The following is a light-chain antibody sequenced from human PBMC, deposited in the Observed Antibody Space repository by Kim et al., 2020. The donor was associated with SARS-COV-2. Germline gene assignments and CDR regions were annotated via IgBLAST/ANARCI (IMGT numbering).Light chain of an antibody. J-gene: IGLJ3*02. CDR3: TSYSRSSPNWL. CDR2: DVT. CDR1: PSDMSDDND. Sequence: SLTLVCSGTPSDMSDDNDFSCYTQHHRKSPKLIIYDVTGRRSWISNRFSGAKSGSTASLTISGLQAEDEADYYCTSYSRSSPNWLFGGGTQLTVL. V-gene: IGLV2-14*03.